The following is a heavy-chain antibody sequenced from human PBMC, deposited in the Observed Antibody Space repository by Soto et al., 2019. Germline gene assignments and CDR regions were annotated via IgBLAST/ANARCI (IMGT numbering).Heavy chain of an antibody. Sequence: EVQLLESGGGLVQPGGSLRLSCAASGITFTSYAMSWVRQAPGKGLEWVSAVSGSGDSTYYADPVKGRFTISRDNSKNTLYLQMNSLRAEDTAVYYCAKDKSLERRGAFDIWGQGTVVTVSS. J-gene: IGHJ3*02. CDR3: AKDKSLERRGAFDI. CDR2: VSGSGDST. D-gene: IGHD1-1*01. CDR1: GITFTSYA. V-gene: IGHV3-23*01.